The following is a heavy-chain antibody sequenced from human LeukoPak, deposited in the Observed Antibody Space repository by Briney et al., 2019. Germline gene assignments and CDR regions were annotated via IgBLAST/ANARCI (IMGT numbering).Heavy chain of an antibody. V-gene: IGHV4-34*01. J-gene: IGHJ4*02. Sequence: SETLSLTCAVYGGSFSGYYWSWIRQPPGKGLEWIGEINHSGSTNYNPPLKSRVTISVDTSKNQFSLKLSSVTAADTAVYYCARAKGVGATKGFDYWGQGTLVTVSS. D-gene: IGHD1-26*01. CDR3: ARAKGVGATKGFDY. CDR1: GGSFSGYY. CDR2: INHSGST.